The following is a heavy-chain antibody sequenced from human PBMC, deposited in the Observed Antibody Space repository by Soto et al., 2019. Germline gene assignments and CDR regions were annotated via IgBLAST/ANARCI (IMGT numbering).Heavy chain of an antibody. J-gene: IGHJ5*02. V-gene: IGHV4-61*01. CDR3: ARDTYKGWFDP. Sequence: PSETLSILCSVSGGSVSNKTYYWSWIRQPPGKRLEWIGYVYYSGTTNYNPSLKSRVTISVDTSKNQFSLKLSSVTAADPAVYYCARDTYKGWFDPWGQGTLVTVSS. CDR2: VYYSGTT. CDR1: GGSVSNKTYY. D-gene: IGHD1-20*01.